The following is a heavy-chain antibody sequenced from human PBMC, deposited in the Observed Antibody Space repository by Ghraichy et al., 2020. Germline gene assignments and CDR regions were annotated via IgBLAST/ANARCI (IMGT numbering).Heavy chain of an antibody. D-gene: IGHD6-13*01. CDR2: IYYSGST. V-gene: IGHV4-59*01. CDR1: GGSISSYY. J-gene: IGHJ4*02. CDR3: AREAAAATKEFDY. Sequence: ESLNISCTVSGGSISSYYWSWIRQPPGKGLEWIGYIYYSGSTNYNPSLKSRVTISVDTSKNQFSLKLSSVTAADTAVYYCAREAAAATKEFDYWGQGTLVTVSS.